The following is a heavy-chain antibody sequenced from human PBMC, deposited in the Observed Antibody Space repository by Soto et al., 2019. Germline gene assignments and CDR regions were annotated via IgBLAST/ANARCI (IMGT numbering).Heavy chain of an antibody. CDR2: IYSGGST. CDR1: GFTVSSNY. Sequence: PGGSLRLSCAASGFTVSSNYMSWVRQAPGKGLEWVSVIYSGGSTYYADSVKGRFTISRDNSKNTLYLQMNSLRAEDTAVYYCAREYCSGGSCYSHYYYYMDVWGKGTTVTVSS. V-gene: IGHV3-66*01. D-gene: IGHD2-15*01. CDR3: AREYCSGGSCYSHYYYYMDV. J-gene: IGHJ6*03.